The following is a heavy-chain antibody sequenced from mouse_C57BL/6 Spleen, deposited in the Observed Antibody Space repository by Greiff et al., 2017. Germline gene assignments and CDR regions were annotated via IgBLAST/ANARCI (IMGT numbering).Heavy chain of an antibody. V-gene: IGHV1-72*01. D-gene: IGHD1-1*01. J-gene: IGHJ1*03. Sequence: VQLQQPGAELVKPGASVKLSCKASGYTFTSYWMHWVKQRPGRGLEWIGRIDPNSGGTKSNEKFKSKDTLTVDKPSSTAYMQLSSLTSEDSAVYYCERDYYGSNYRYFDVWGTGTTVTVSS. CDR1: GYTFTSYW. CDR2: IDPNSGGT. CDR3: ERDYYGSNYRYFDV.